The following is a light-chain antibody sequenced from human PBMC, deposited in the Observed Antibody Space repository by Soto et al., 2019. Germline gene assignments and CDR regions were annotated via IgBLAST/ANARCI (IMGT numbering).Light chain of an antibody. CDR3: QSYDSSLSVLYV. Sequence: QSVLTQPPSVSGAPGQRVSISCTGSSSNIGAGYDVHWFQQLPGTAPKLIIYGSSNRPSGVPDRFSGSKSGNSASLAITGLQAEDEADYYCQSYDSSLSVLYVFGTGTKVTVL. CDR1: SSNIGAGYD. V-gene: IGLV1-40*01. CDR2: GSS. J-gene: IGLJ1*01.